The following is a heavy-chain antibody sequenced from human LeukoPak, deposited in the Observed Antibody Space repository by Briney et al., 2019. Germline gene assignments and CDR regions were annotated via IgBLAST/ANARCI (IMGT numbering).Heavy chain of an antibody. J-gene: IGHJ4*02. V-gene: IGHV4-59*08. CDR1: GGSISSYY. CDR3: ATMTCSGGSCPIGY. Sequence: SETLSLTCTVSGGSISSYYWSWIRQPPGKGLEWIGYIYYSGSTNYNPSLKSRVTISVDTSKNQFSLKLSSVTAADAAVYYCATMTCSGGSCPIGYWGQGTLVTVSS. D-gene: IGHD2-15*01. CDR2: IYYSGST.